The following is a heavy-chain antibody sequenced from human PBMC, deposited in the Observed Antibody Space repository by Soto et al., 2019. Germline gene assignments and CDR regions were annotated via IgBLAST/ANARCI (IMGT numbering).Heavy chain of an antibody. V-gene: IGHV3-33*01. Sequence: GGSLRLSCAASGFTFSSYGMHWVRQAPGKGLEWVAVIWYDGSNKYYADSVKGRFTISRDNSKNTLYLQMNSLRAEDTAVYYCAREEFWSGYYSSYYYYGMDVWGQGTTVTVSS. CDR2: IWYDGSNK. CDR3: AREEFWSGYYSSYYYYGMDV. CDR1: GFTFSSYG. J-gene: IGHJ6*02. D-gene: IGHD3-3*01.